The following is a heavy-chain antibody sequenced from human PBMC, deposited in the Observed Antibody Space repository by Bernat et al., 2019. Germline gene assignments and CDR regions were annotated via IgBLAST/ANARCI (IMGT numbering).Heavy chain of an antibody. J-gene: IGHJ4*02. CDR3: ARGAVGGVADPFDY. CDR1: GFSVSTSY. CDR2: IYSGGAT. V-gene: IGHV3-66*01. Sequence: EVQLVESGGGLVQPGGSLRLSCSASGFSVSTSYMSWVRQAPGKGLEWVSVIYSGGATHYADSVRGRFTISRDNSKNMLYVQMNSLRVDDTAVYYCARGAVGGVADPFDYWGQGTLVTVSA. D-gene: IGHD3-10*01.